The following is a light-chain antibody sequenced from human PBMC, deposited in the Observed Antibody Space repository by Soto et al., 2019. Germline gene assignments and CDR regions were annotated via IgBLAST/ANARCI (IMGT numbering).Light chain of an antibody. Sequence: DIRLTKSPSTLSASVGDRVTITCRASQSISSWLAWYQQKPGKAPKLLIYDASSLESGFPARFSGGGSGTEFTLTISRLEPDDFATYYCQHYETFGLGTKVE. CDR2: DAS. CDR3: QHYET. V-gene: IGKV1-5*01. CDR1: QSISSW. J-gene: IGKJ1*01.